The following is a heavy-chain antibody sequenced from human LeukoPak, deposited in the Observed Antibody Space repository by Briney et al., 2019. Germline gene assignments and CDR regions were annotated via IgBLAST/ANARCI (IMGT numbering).Heavy chain of an antibody. CDR1: GGTFSSYA. CDR3: ASASYDILTGYYGPYYYYGMDV. D-gene: IGHD3-9*01. J-gene: IGHJ6*02. Sequence: ASVKVSCKASGGTFSSYAISWVRQAPAQGLEWMGSIIPILGIANYAQKFQGRVTITADKSTSTAYMELSSLRSEDTAVYYCASASYDILTGYYGPYYYYGMDVWGQGTTVTVSS. V-gene: IGHV1-69*04. CDR2: IIPILGIA.